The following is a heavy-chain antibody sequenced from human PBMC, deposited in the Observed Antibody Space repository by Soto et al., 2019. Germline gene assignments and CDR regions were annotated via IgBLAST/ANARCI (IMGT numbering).Heavy chain of an antibody. Sequence: LSLTCAVYGGSFSGYYWSWIRQPPGKGLEWIGEINHSGSTNYNPSLKSRVTISVDTSKNQFSLKLSSVTAADTAVYYCARGKRKWELLPKESWFDPWGQGTLVTVSS. D-gene: IGHD1-26*01. CDR3: ARGKRKWELLPKESWFDP. CDR1: GGSFSGYY. J-gene: IGHJ5*02. V-gene: IGHV4-34*01. CDR2: INHSGST.